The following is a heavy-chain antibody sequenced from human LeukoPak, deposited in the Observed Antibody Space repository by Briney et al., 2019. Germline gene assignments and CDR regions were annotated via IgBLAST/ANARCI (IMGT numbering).Heavy chain of an antibody. V-gene: IGHV1-46*01. CDR2: INPSGGST. CDR1: GYTFTGYY. J-gene: IGHJ6*02. Sequence: ASVKVSCKASGYTFTGYYMHWVRQAPGQGLEWMGIINPSGGSTSYAQKFQGRVTMTRDTSTSTVYMELSSLRSEDTAVYYCARDLITLQYYYYGMDVWGQGTTVTVSS. CDR3: ARDLITLQYYYYGMDV. D-gene: IGHD5-24*01.